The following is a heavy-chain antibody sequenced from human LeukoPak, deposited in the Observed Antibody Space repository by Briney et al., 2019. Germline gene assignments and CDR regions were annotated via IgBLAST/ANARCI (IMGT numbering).Heavy chain of an antibody. Sequence: SETLSLTCTVSGGPISSYYWSWIRQPPGKGLEWIGYIYYSGSTNHNPSLKSRVTISVDTSKNQFSLKLSSVTAADTAVYYCARDDQTGDPFFDYWGQGTLVTVSS. D-gene: IGHD7-27*01. CDR1: GGPISSYY. CDR2: IYYSGST. CDR3: ARDDQTGDPFFDY. V-gene: IGHV4-59*01. J-gene: IGHJ4*02.